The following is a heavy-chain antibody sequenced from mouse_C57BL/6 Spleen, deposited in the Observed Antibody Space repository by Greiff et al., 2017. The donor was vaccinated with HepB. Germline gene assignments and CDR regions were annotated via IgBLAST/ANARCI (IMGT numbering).Heavy chain of an antibody. J-gene: IGHJ4*01. D-gene: IGHD4-1*01. CDR1: GFTFSDYG. V-gene: IGHV5-17*01. Sequence: EVQLVESGGGLVKPGGSLKLSCAASGFTFSDYGMHWVRQAPEKGLEWVAYISSGSSTIYYADTVKGRFTISRDNAKNTLFLQMTSLRSEDTAMYYCAKTSNWDAMDYWGQGTSVTVSS. CDR2: ISSGSSTI. CDR3: AKTSNWDAMDY.